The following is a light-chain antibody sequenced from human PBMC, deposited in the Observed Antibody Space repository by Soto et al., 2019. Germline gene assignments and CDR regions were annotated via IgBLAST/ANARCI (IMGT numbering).Light chain of an antibody. CDR1: QSISSW. J-gene: IGKJ1*01. Sequence: DIQMTQSPSTLSASVGDRVTSTCRASQSISSWLAWYQQKPGKAPKLLIYDASSLESGVPSRFSGSGSGTEFTLTISSLQPDDFATYYSQQYNSYSSTFGHGTKVEIK. CDR2: DAS. CDR3: QQYNSYSST. V-gene: IGKV1-5*01.